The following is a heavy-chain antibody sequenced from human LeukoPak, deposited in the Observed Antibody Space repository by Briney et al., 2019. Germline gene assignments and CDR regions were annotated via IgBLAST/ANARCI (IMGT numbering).Heavy chain of an antibody. V-gene: IGHV4-34*01. D-gene: IGHD3-22*01. CDR2: INHSGST. J-gene: IGHJ4*02. CDR3: ARSAGATYYYESSTYYY. CDR1: GGSFSGYY. Sequence: SETLSLTCAVYGGSFSGYYWSWIRQPPGKGLEWIGEINHSGSTNYNPSLKSRVTISVDTSKNQFSLKLSSVTAADTAVYYCARSAGATYYYESSTYYYWGQGTLVTVSS.